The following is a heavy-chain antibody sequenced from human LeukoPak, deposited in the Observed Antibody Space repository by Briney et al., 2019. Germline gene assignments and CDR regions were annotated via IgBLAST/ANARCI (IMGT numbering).Heavy chain of an antibody. J-gene: IGHJ5*02. D-gene: IGHD3-10*01. CDR3: AKTASGRGYGSGSYYSTNWFDP. CDR1: GFTFSSYG. Sequence: GGSLRLSCAASGFTFSSYGMHWVRQAPGKGLEWVAVISYDGSNKYYADSVKGRFTISRDNSKNTLYLQMNSLRAEDTAVYYCAKTASGRGYGSGSYYSTNWFDPWGQGTLVTVSP. V-gene: IGHV3-30*18. CDR2: ISYDGSNK.